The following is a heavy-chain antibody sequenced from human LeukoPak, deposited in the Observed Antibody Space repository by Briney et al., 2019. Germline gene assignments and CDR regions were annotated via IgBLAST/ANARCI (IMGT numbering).Heavy chain of an antibody. Sequence: GGSLRLSCAASGFTFDDYAMHWVRQAPGKGLEWVSLISWDVGSTYYADSVKGRFTISRHNSKNSLYLQMNSLRAEDTALYYCATLPVPYYYYYYMDVWGKGTTVTVSS. CDR1: GFTFDDYA. V-gene: IGHV3-43D*04. CDR2: ISWDVGST. J-gene: IGHJ6*03. CDR3: ATLPVPYYYYYYMDV.